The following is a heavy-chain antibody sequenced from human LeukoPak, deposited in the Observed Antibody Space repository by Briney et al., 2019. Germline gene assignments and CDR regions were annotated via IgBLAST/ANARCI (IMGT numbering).Heavy chain of an antibody. CDR1: GFTFSSYA. J-gene: IGHJ4*02. Sequence: GGSLSLLCAASGFTFSSYAMSWVRQAPGKGLEWVSAISGSGCSTYYADSVKGRFTISRDNSKNTLYLQMNSLRAEDTAVYYCAKDGSGYYDSSGYPYYFDYWGQGTLVTVSS. CDR3: AKDGSGYYDSSGYPYYFDY. V-gene: IGHV3-23*01. CDR2: ISGSGCST. D-gene: IGHD3-22*01.